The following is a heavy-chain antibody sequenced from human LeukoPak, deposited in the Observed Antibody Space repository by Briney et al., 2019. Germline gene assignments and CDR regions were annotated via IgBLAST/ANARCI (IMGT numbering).Heavy chain of an antibody. CDR1: GFTFSSYS. V-gene: IGHV3-21*04. CDR2: ISSSSSYI. J-gene: IGHJ4*02. D-gene: IGHD1-26*01. CDR3: AKGYHSGSYYVFVDY. Sequence: GGSLRLSCAASGFTFSSYSMNWVRQAPGKGLEWVSSISSSSSYIYYADSVKGRFTISRDNAKNSLYLQMNSLRAEDTAVYYCAKGYHSGSYYVFVDYWGQGTLVTVSS.